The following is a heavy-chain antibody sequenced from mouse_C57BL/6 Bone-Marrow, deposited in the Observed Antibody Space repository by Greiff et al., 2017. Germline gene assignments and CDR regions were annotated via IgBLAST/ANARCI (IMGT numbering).Heavy chain of an antibody. CDR2: IYPGDGDT. V-gene: IGHV1-80*01. J-gene: IGHJ4*01. CDR3: ARLILRYYAMDY. Sequence: QVQLKEPGAELVKPGASVKISCKASGYAFSSYWMNWVKQRPGKGLEWIGQIYPGDGDTNYNVKFKGKATLTADKSSSTAYMQLSSLTSEDSAVYFCARLILRYYAMDYWGQGTTVTVSS. CDR1: GYAFSSYW. D-gene: IGHD1-1*01.